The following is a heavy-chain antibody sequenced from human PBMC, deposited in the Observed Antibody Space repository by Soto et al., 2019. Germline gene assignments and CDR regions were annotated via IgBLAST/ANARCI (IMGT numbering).Heavy chain of an antibody. CDR2: IYYSGRT. CDR1: GGSITNYY. Sequence: SETLSLTSTVSGGSITNYYWSWIRQAPGKRLEWIGDIYYSGRTNYNPSVKSRVTISVDTSKNLFSLKLTSVTSADTAVYYCVRANYFDYWGQGTLVTVSS. J-gene: IGHJ4*02. CDR3: VRANYFDY. V-gene: IGHV4-59*01.